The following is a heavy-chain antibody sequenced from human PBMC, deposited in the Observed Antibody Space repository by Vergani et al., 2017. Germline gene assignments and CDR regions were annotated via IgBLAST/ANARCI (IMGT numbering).Heavy chain of an antibody. D-gene: IGHD3-22*01. CDR1: GFTFSSYT. CDR3: AKWDLSSGYYYGAFDI. CDR2: ISVSGGST. V-gene: IGHV3-23*01. J-gene: IGHJ3*02. Sequence: EVQLLESGGGLVQPGGSLRLSCAALGFTFSSYTMSWVCQAPGRGLGWVSAISVSGGSTYYADSVKGRFTISRDNSKNTLYLQLNGLRAAVTAVYYCAKWDLSSGYYYGAFDIWGQGTMVTVSS.